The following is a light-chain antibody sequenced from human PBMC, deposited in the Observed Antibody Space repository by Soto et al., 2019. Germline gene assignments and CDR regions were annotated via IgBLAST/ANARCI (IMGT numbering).Light chain of an antibody. CDR3: GTWDSSLTSVV. CDR1: SSNIEKNS. CDR2: DTN. V-gene: IGLV1-51*01. Sequence: QSVLTQPPSVSAAPGETVTISCSGSSSNIEKNSVSWHQQLPGAAPKLLIYDTNRRPSGIPDRFSGSESGTSAALDITGLQTGDEADYYCGTWDSSLTSVVFGGGTKLTVL. J-gene: IGLJ2*01.